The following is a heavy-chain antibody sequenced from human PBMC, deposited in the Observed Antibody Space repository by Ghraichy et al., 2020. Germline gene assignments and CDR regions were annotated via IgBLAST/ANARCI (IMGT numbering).Heavy chain of an antibody. CDR2: IWYDGSNK. D-gene: IGHD3-3*01. CDR3: AREGPHDFWSGYYTYYMDV. CDR1: GFTFSSYG. Sequence: GGSLRLSCAASGFTFSSYGMHWVRQAPGKGLEWVAVIWYDGSNKYYADSVKGRFTISRDNSKNTLYLQMNSLRAEDTAVYYCAREGPHDFWSGYYTYYMDVWGKGTTVTVSS. J-gene: IGHJ6*03. V-gene: IGHV3-33*01.